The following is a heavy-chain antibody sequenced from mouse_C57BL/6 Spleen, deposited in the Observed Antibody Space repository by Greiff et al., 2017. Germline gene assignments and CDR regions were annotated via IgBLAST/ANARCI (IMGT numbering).Heavy chain of an antibody. CDR2: IHPNSGST. V-gene: IGHV1-64*01. CDR1: GYTFTSYW. D-gene: IGHD1-1*01. J-gene: IGHJ1*03. Sequence: QVQLQQPGAELVKPGASVKLSCKASGYTFTSYWMHWVKQRPGQGLEWIGMIHPNSGSTNYNEKFKSKATLTVDKSSSTAYMQLSSLKSEDSAVYYCARDTTVVATRDPHWYFDVWGTGTTVTVSS. CDR3: ARDTTVVATRDPHWYFDV.